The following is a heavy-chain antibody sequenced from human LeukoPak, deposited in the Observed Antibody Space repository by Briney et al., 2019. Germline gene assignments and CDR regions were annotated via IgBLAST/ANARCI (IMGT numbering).Heavy chain of an antibody. CDR1: GGSISTISSSTYS. Sequence: SETLSLTCTVSGGSISTISSSTYSWGWVRQAPGKGLEWIGSLFYGENSHYNPSLKSRATLSVDTSINQFSLKLTSVTAADAAVYFCARQLPTAAADTRGYFDYWGQGTVLTVSS. V-gene: IGHV4-39*01. CDR2: LFYGENS. J-gene: IGHJ4*02. CDR3: ARQLPTAAADTRGYFDY. D-gene: IGHD6-25*01.